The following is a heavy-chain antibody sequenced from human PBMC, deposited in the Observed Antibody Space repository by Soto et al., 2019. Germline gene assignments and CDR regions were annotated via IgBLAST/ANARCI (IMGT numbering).Heavy chain of an antibody. CDR2: IYHSGST. D-gene: IGHD6-13*01. V-gene: IGHV4-30-2*01. CDR3: AGIQIAAAGGGLDV. CDR1: GGSINSGDYA. Sequence: LQLQESGSGLVKPSQTLSLTCGVSGGSINSGDYAWSWIRQPPGKGLEWMGYIYHSGSTYYNPSLKSRVTILVDRSKNQFSLKLSSVTAADTAVYYCAGIQIAAAGGGLDVWGQGTTVTVSS. J-gene: IGHJ6*02.